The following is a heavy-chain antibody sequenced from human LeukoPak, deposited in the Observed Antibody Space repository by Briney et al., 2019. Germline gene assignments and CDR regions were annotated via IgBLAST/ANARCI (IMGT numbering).Heavy chain of an antibody. D-gene: IGHD2-15*01. CDR3: ANGYCSGGSCYYYYMDV. J-gene: IGHJ6*03. CDR2: ISGSGGYT. CDR1: GFSFSSYA. Sequence: GGSLRLSRAASGFSFSSYAMSWVRQAPGKGQEWVSAISGSGGYTYYADSVKGRFTISRDNSKNTLYLQMNSLRAEDTAVYYCANGYCSGGSCYYYYMDVWGKGTTVTVSS. V-gene: IGHV3-23*01.